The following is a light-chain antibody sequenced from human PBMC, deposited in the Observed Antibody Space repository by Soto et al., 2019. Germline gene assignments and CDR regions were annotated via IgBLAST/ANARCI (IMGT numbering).Light chain of an antibody. V-gene: IGKV1-33*01. Sequence: DIQMTQSPPSLSVSVGDRVTITCQASQGISNYLHWFQQKPGKAPQLLIFDVSNLQTGVPSRFSGGGSGTDFALTISSLEPEDIATYYCQQYDSLPLTFGQGTRLEIK. J-gene: IGKJ5*01. CDR3: QQYDSLPLT. CDR2: DVS. CDR1: QGISNY.